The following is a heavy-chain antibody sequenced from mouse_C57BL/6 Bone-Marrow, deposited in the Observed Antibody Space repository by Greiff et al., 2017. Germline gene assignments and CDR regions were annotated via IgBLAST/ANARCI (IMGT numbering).Heavy chain of an antibody. Sequence: QVQLQQPGAELVKPGASVKLSCKASGYTFTSYWMHWVKQRPGQGLEWIGMIHPNSGSTNYNEKFKSKATLTVDKSSSTAYMQLSSLTSEDSAVYYCARYFYDYDGGAWFAYGGQGTLVTVSA. V-gene: IGHV1-64*01. CDR3: ARYFYDYDGGAWFAY. CDR1: GYTFTSYW. D-gene: IGHD2-4*01. CDR2: IHPNSGST. J-gene: IGHJ3*01.